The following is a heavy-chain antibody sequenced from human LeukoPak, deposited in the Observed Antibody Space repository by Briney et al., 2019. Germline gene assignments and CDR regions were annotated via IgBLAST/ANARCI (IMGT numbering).Heavy chain of an antibody. CDR3: ARAPYVNAVVTAMHYYYYGMDV. CDR1: GGSISSSNW. Sequence: PSETLSLTCAVSGGSISSSNWWSWVRQPPGKGLEWIGEIYHSGSTNYNPSLKSRVTISVDKSKNQFSLKLSSVTAADTAVYYCARAPYVNAVVTAMHYYYYGMDVWGQGTTVTVSS. D-gene: IGHD2-21*02. J-gene: IGHJ6*02. CDR2: IYHSGST. V-gene: IGHV4-4*02.